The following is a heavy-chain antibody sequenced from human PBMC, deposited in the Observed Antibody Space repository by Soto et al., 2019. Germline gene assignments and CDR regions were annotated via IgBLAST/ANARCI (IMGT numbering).Heavy chain of an antibody. V-gene: IGHV4-59*01. J-gene: IGHJ6*02. CDR2: IYYSGST. Sequence: TSETLSLTCTVSGGSISSYYWSWIRQPPGKGLEWIGYIYYSGSTNYNPSLKSRVTISVDTSKNQFSLKLSSVTAADTAVYYCARESRFVYYDFWSGQDYYYGMDVWGQGTTVTVSS. D-gene: IGHD3-3*01. CDR1: GGSISSYY. CDR3: ARESRFVYYDFWSGQDYYYGMDV.